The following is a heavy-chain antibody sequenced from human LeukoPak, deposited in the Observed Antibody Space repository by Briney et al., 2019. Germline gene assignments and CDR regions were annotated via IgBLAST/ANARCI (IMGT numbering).Heavy chain of an antibody. V-gene: IGHV3-23*01. Sequence: GSLRLSCAASGFTYSSYVMSWVRQAPGKGLEWVSAISGSGGSTFYADSVKGRFTISRDNSKNTLYLQMNSLRAEDTAVYYCANTGGSVYWYFDLWGRGTLVTVSS. CDR1: GFTYSSYV. J-gene: IGHJ2*01. CDR2: ISGSGGST. D-gene: IGHD1-14*01. CDR3: ANTGGSVYWYFDL.